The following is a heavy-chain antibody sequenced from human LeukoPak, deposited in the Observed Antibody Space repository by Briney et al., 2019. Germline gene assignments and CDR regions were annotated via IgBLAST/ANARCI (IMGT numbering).Heavy chain of an antibody. J-gene: IGHJ4*02. D-gene: IGHD3-22*01. CDR3: ASDSSGYYETGEIDY. V-gene: IGHV4-34*01. Sequence: PSETLSLTCAVYGGSFSGYYWSWIRQPPGKGLEWIGEINHSGSTNYNPSLKSRVTISVDTSKNQFSLKLSSVTAADTAVYYCASDSSGYYETGEIDYWGQGTLVTVSS. CDR1: GGSFSGYY. CDR2: INHSGST.